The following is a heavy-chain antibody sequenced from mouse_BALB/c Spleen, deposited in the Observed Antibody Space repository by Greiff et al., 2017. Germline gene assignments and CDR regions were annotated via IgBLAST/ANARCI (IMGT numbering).Heavy chain of an antibody. J-gene: IGHJ4*01. CDR1: GYSFTSYY. CDR2: IDPFNGGT. V-gene: IGHV1S135*01. CDR3: ARSHYDYGYAMDY. D-gene: IGHD2-4*01. Sequence: EVQRVESGPELMKPGASVKISCKASGYSFTSYYMHWVKQSHGKSLEWIGYIDPFNGGTSYNQKFKGKATLTVDKSSSTAYMHLSSLTSEDSAVYYCARSHYDYGYAMDYWGQGTSVTVSS.